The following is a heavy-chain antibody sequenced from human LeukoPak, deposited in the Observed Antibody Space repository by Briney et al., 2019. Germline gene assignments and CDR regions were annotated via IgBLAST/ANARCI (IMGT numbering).Heavy chain of an antibody. J-gene: IGHJ6*03. CDR3: AKSVLYGSGSYFVEPYYYYMDV. V-gene: IGHV3-33*06. D-gene: IGHD3-10*01. CDR2: IWYDGSNK. CDR1: GFTFSSYG. Sequence: GRTLRLSCAASGFTFSSYGMHWVRQAAGKGLEWVAVIWYDGSNKYYADSVKGRFTISRDNSKNTLYLQMNSLRAEDTAVYYCAKSVLYGSGSYFVEPYYYYMDVWGKGTTVTVSS.